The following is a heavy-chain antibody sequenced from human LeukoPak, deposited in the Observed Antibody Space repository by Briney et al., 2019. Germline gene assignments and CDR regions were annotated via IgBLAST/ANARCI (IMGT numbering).Heavy chain of an antibody. V-gene: IGHV4-39*01. D-gene: IGHD2-21*02. Sequence: SETLSLTCTVSGGSIRTNLSYCGWIRQPPGKGLEWIGSMFYSGNTFYNPPLKSRVTISADASKNQFSLHLSSVTAADTAVYYCARHTLVTAISTYNWFDPWGQGNLVTVSS. CDR1: GGSIRTNLSY. CDR3: ARHTLVTAISTYNWFDP. J-gene: IGHJ5*02. CDR2: MFYSGNT.